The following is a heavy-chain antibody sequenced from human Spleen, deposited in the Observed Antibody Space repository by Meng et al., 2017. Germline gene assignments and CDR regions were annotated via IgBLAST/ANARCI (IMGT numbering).Heavy chain of an antibody. Sequence: ETLSLTCAASGFTFSSYWMSWVRQAPGKGLEWVSAISGSGASTYYADSVKGRFTISRDNSKNTLYLQMNSLRAEDTAVYYCAKDLEGILQWFGIPFDPWGQGTLVTVSS. D-gene: IGHD3-10*01. J-gene: IGHJ5*02. V-gene: IGHV3-23*01. CDR2: ISGSGAST. CDR3: AKDLEGILQWFGIPFDP. CDR1: GFTFSSYW.